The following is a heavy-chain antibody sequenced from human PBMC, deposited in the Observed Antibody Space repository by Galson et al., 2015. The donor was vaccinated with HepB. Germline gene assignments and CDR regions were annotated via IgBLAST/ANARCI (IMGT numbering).Heavy chain of an antibody. Sequence: SLRLSCAASGFTFSNYAMNWVREAPGKGLERVSAISGGGGSTNYVDSVKGRFTISRDNSKNTLYLQMNSLRAEDTAVYYCAKGGAYYYDSSGFRYFDLWGHGTLVTVSS. CDR1: GFTFSNYA. J-gene: IGHJ2*01. V-gene: IGHV3-23*01. CDR2: ISGGGGST. D-gene: IGHD3-22*01. CDR3: AKGGAYYYDSSGFRYFDL.